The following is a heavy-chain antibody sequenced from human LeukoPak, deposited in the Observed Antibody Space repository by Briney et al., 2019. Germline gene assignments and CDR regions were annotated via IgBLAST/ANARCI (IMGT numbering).Heavy chain of an antibody. CDR1: GFTFSTYY. D-gene: IGHD2-8*01. V-gene: IGHV3-30*03. J-gene: IGHJ5*02. CDR3: ARVGTSSLRGWFDP. Sequence: PGGSLRLSCAASGFTFSTYYMNWVRQAPGKGLEWVAVISYDGSNKYYVDSVKGRFTISRDNSKNTLYLQMNSLRAEDTAVYYCARVGTSSLRGWFDPWGQGTLVTVSS. CDR2: ISYDGSNK.